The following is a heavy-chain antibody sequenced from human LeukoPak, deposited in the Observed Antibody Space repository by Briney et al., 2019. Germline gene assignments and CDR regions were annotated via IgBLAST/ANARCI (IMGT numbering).Heavy chain of an antibody. J-gene: IGHJ6*03. CDR3: ARGYCSTSCYWGYYYYMDV. Sequence: PSETLSLTCTVSGGSISSSSYYWGWIRQPPGKGLEWIGSIYYSGSTYYNPSLKSRVTISVDTSKNQFSLKLSSVTAADTAVYYCARGYCSTSCYWGYYYYMDVWGKGTTVTVSS. V-gene: IGHV4-39*07. CDR2: IYYSGST. CDR1: GGSISSSSYY. D-gene: IGHD2-2*01.